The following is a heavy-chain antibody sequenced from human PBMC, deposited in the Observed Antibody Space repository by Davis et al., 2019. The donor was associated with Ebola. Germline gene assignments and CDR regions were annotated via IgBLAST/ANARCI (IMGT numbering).Heavy chain of an antibody. CDR2: IGSSSSYI. Sequence: PGGSLRLSCAASGFTFSSYSMSWVRQAPGKGLEWVSSIGSSSSYIYYADSVKGRFTISSDNAKKSLYLHMNSLRAEDTAVYYCARDKFYYDSSGYGYYYGMDVWGQGTTVTVSS. J-gene: IGHJ6*02. CDR3: ARDKFYYDSSGYGYYYGMDV. V-gene: IGHV3-21*01. CDR1: GFTFSSYS. D-gene: IGHD3-22*01.